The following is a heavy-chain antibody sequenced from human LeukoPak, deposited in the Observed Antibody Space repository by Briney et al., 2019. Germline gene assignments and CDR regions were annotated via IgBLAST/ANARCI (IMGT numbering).Heavy chain of an antibody. CDR3: AKDRGRRDGYKDY. CDR1: GFTFDDYA. J-gene: IGHJ4*02. D-gene: IGHD5-24*01. CDR2: ISWNSGSI. V-gene: IGHV3-9*01. Sequence: GGSLRLSCAASGFTFDDYAMHWVRQAPGKGLEWVPGISWNSGSIGYADSVKGRFTISRDNAKNSLYLQMNSLRAEDTALYYCAKDRGRRDGYKDYWGQGTLVTVSS.